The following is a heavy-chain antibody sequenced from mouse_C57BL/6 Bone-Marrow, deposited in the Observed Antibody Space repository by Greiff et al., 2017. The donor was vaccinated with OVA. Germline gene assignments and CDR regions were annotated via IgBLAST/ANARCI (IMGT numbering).Heavy chain of an antibody. J-gene: IGHJ1*03. V-gene: IGHV1-50*01. CDR1: GYTFTSYW. Sequence: VQLQQSGAELVKPGASVKLSCKASGYTFTSYWMQWVKPRPGQGLEWIGEIDPSDSYTNYNQQFKGKATLTVDTSSSTAYMQLSSLTSEDSAVYYCARERWLLRGFDVWGTGTTVTVSS. CDR3: ARERWLLRGFDV. D-gene: IGHD2-3*01. CDR2: IDPSDSYT.